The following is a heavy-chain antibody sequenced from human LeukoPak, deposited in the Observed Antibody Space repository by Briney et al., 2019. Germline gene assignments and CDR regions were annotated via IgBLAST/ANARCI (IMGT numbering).Heavy chain of an antibody. D-gene: IGHD2-21*02. J-gene: IGHJ4*02. CDR3: ARTSDSRYYFDY. V-gene: IGHV1-8*01. Sequence: ASVKVSCKASGYTFTSYDINWVRQATGQGLEWMGRMNPNSGNTGYAQKFQGRVTMTRNTSISTAYMELSSLRSEDTAVYYCARTSDSRYYFDYWGQGTLVTVSS. CDR2: MNPNSGNT. CDR1: GYTFTSYD.